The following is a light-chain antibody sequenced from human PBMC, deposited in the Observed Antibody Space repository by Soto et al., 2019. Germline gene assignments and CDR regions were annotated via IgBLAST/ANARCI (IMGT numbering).Light chain of an antibody. CDR2: AAS. Sequence: EIVLTQSPVTLSFSPVERSTLSFIASQRVTSSYLSWYQQKPGQPPRLLIYAASIRATGIPDRFSGSGSGTDFTLTISRLEPEDFAVYYCHQYGGSPPETFGQGTKV. V-gene: IGKV3-20*01. CDR1: QRVTSSY. CDR3: HQYGGSPPET. J-gene: IGKJ1*01.